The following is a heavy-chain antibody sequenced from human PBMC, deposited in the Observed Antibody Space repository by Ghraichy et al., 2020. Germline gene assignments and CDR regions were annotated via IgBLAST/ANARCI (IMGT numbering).Heavy chain of an antibody. Sequence: GGSLRLSCAASGFTFGSYGMHWVRQAPGKGLEWVAVIWYDGSNKYYADSVKGRFTISRDNSKNTLYLQMNSLRAEDTAVYYCAREPPISVEWELRYYFDYWGQGTLVTVSS. V-gene: IGHV3-33*01. CDR2: IWYDGSNK. CDR3: AREPPISVEWELRYYFDY. CDR1: GFTFGSYG. D-gene: IGHD1-26*01. J-gene: IGHJ4*02.